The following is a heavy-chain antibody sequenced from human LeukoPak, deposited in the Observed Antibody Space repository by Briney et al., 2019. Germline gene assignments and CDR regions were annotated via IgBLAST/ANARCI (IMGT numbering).Heavy chain of an antibody. CDR3: SRFDLDYDGSRYASDGLDV. CDR1: GIIFSTYA. Sequence: GGSLRLSCELSGIIFSTYAMNWVRQASGKGLEWLGRIRTKPDNYAAAYAASVKGRFTISRDDSKNSAYLQMDSLKTEDTAVYYCSRFDLDYDGSRYASDGLDVWGQGTTVIVSS. V-gene: IGHV3-73*01. D-gene: IGHD3-22*01. J-gene: IGHJ6*02. CDR2: IRTKPDNYAA.